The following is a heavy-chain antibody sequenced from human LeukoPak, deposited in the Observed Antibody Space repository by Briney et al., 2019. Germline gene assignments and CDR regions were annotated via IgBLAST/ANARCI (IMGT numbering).Heavy chain of an antibody. V-gene: IGHV5-51*01. CDR1: GYSFTIYW. CDR2: IYPGDSDT. CDR3: ARWYGPGRGDY. J-gene: IGHJ4*02. Sequence: GESLKISCQGSGYSFTIYWIGWVRQMPGKGLEWMGIIYPGDSDTKYSPSFQGQVTISADKSISAAYLQWSSLKAFDTAMYYCARWYGPGRGDYWGQGTLVTVSS. D-gene: IGHD3-10*01.